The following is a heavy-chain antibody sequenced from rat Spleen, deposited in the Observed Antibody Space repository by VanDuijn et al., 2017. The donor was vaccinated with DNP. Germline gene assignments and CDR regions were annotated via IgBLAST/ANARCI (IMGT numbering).Heavy chain of an antibody. CDR1: GFTFSDYN. J-gene: IGHJ2*01. Sequence: EVQLVESGGGLVQPGRSLKLSCAASGFTFSDYNMAWVRQAPKKGLEWVATISYEGSSTDYRDSVKGRFTISRDNAKSTLYLQMDSLRSEETATYYCAKAGGYSPWYFDYWGQGVMVTVSS. D-gene: IGHD1-11*01. CDR2: ISYEGSST. V-gene: IGHV5-7*01. CDR3: AKAGGYSPWYFDY.